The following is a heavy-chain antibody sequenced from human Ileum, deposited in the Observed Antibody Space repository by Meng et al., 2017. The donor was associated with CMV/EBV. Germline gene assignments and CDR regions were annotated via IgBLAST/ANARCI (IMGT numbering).Heavy chain of an antibody. CDR3: ARVGVGANANWFDP. Sequence: KASGGTCSSYVISWVRQAPGQGLEWMGGIIPILDIVNYAQKFQGRVTITADKSTSTAYMELSSLRSEDTAVYYCARVGVGANANWFDPWGQGTLVTVSS. J-gene: IGHJ5*02. D-gene: IGHD1-26*01. CDR1: GGTCSSYV. CDR2: IIPILDIV. V-gene: IGHV1-69*10.